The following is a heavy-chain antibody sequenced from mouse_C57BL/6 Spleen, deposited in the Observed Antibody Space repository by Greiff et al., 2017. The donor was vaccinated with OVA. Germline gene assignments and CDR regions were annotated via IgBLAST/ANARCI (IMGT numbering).Heavy chain of an antibody. CDR1: GYSITSGYY. CDR2: ISYDGSN. Sequence: EVKLVESGPGLVKPSQSLSLTCSVTGYSITSGYYWNWIRQFPGNKLEWMGYISYDGSNNYNPSLKNRISITRDTSKNQFFLKLNSVTTEDTATYYCARETYYDYGYFDVWGTGTTVTVSS. V-gene: IGHV3-6*01. D-gene: IGHD2-4*01. CDR3: ARETYYDYGYFDV. J-gene: IGHJ1*03.